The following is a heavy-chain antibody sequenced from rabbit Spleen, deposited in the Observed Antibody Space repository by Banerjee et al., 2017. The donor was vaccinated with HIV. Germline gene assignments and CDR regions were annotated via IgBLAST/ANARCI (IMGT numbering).Heavy chain of an antibody. D-gene: IGHD7-1*01. V-gene: IGHV1S40*01. J-gene: IGHJ6*01. CDR3: ARDTGTSFSTYGMDL. CDR1: GFDFSSSDY. CDR2: IYTGNGKT. Sequence: QSLEESGGGLVKPGASLTLTCNASGFDFSSSDYICWVRQAPGKGLEWIGCIYTGNGKTYYASWAKGRFTISKSSSTTVTLQMTSLTAADTATYFCARDTGTSFSTYGMDLWGPGTLVTVS.